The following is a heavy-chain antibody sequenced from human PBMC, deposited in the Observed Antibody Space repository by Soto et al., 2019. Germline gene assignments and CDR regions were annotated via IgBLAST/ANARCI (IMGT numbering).Heavy chain of an antibody. CDR3: ARESSAGYSSAGYVPPDY. CDR1: GFTFSSYS. CDR2: ISSSGRNI. J-gene: IGHJ4*02. Sequence: EVQLVESGGGLVRPGGSLRLSCAASGFTFSSYSMNWVRQAPGKGLEWVSCISSSGRNIYYADSVKGRFTISRDNAKNALFLQMSSLRAEDTAVYYCARESSAGYSSAGYVPPDYWGQGTLVTVSS. V-gene: IGHV3-21*01. D-gene: IGHD6-19*01.